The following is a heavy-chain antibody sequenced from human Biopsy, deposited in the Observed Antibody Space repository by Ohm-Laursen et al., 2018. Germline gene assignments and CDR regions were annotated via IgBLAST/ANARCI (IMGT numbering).Heavy chain of an antibody. D-gene: IGHD5-24*01. CDR2: ISGSSNT. CDR1: GGSISNNNYY. J-gene: IGHJ4*02. CDR3: ARQDGYLGYEY. V-gene: IGHV4-61*05. Sequence: SETLSLTCTVSGGSISNNNYYWGWIRQPPGKGLEWIGYISGSSNTNYNPSLKSRVTLSTDTSETQFSPRLSSVTAADTAVYYCARQDGYLGYEYWGQGALVTVSS.